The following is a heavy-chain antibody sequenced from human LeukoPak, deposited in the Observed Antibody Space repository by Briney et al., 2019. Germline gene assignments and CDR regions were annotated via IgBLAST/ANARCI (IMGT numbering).Heavy chain of an antibody. D-gene: IGHD1-26*01. J-gene: IGHJ4*02. V-gene: IGHV1-69*04. Sequence: GSSVMVSCKASGGTFSSYAISWVRQAPGQGLEWMGRIIPIFGIANYAQKFQGRVTITADKSTSTAYMELSSLRSEDTAVYYCARDSGSYSTYYFDYWGQGTLVTVSS. CDR2: IIPIFGIA. CDR1: GGTFSSYA. CDR3: ARDSGSYSTYYFDY.